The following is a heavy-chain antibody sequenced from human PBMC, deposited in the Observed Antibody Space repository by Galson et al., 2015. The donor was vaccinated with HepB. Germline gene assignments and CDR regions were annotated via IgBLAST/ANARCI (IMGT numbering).Heavy chain of an antibody. CDR1: GFTFSSYS. CDR2: ISSSSSYI. V-gene: IGHV3-21*01. D-gene: IGHD3-22*01. CDR3: ARVAYYYDSSGYYYYYYYGMDV. Sequence: SLRLSCAASGFTFSSYSMNWVRQAPGKGLEWVSSISSSSSYIYYADSVKGRFTISRDNAKNSLYLQMNSLRAEETAVYYCARVAYYYDSSGYYYYYYYGMDVWGQGTTVTVSS. J-gene: IGHJ6*02.